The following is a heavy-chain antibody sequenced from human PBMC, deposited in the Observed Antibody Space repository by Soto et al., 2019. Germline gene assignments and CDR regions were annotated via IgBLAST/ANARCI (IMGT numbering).Heavy chain of an antibody. D-gene: IGHD3-10*01. CDR2: INPNSGGK. CDR3: ARDKMAAGGS. V-gene: IGHV1-2*02. CDR1: GYTFTGYY. Sequence: ASVKVSWKDSGYTFTGYYMHWVRQAPGQGLEWMGWINPNSGGKNYAQKFQGRVTMTRDTSISTAYMELSRLRSDDTAVYYCARDKMAAGGSWGQGTLITVSS. J-gene: IGHJ5*02.